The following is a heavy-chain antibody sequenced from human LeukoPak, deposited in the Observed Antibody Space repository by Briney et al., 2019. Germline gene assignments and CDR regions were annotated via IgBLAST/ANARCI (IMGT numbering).Heavy chain of an antibody. J-gene: IGHJ4*02. Sequence: QTGGSLRLSCAASGFTFSSYGMHWVRQAPGKGLEWVAFIRYDGSNKYYADSVKGRFTISRDNSKNTLYLQMNSLRAEDTAVYYCAKDWGYGSSGIENDYWGQGTLVTVSS. CDR1: GFTFSSYG. CDR2: IRYDGSNK. V-gene: IGHV3-30*02. D-gene: IGHD6-13*01. CDR3: AKDWGYGSSGIENDY.